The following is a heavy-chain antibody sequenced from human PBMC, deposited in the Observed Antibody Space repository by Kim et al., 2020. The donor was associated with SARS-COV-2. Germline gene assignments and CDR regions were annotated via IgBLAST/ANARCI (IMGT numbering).Heavy chain of an antibody. V-gene: IGHV3-74*01. CDR2: INSDGSST. D-gene: IGHD2-15*01. CDR1: GFTFSSYW. Sequence: GGSLRLSCAASGFTFSSYWMHWVRQAPGKGLVWVSRINSDGSSTSYADSVKGRFTISRDNAKNTLYLQMNSLRAEDTAVYYCVNRGYCSGGSCYEVYGMDVWGQGTTVTVSS. CDR3: VNRGYCSGGSCYEVYGMDV. J-gene: IGHJ6*02.